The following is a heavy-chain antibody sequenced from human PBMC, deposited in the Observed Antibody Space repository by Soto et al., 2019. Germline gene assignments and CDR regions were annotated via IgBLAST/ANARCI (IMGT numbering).Heavy chain of an antibody. CDR1: GGSFSGYY. V-gene: IGHV4-34*01. CDR2: INHSGST. CDR3: ARGVLVLFDAFDI. J-gene: IGHJ3*02. Sequence: SVTLSLTCAVYGGSFSGYYWSWIRQPPGKGLEWIGEINHSGSTNYNPSLKSRVTISVDTSKNQFSLKLSSVTAADTAVYYCARGVLVLFDAFDIWGQGTMVTVSS. D-gene: IGHD2-8*02.